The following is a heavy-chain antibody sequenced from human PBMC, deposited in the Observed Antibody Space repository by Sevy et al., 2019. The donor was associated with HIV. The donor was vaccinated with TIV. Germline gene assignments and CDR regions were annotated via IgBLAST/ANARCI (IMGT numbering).Heavy chain of an antibody. CDR3: ARDQTFYGSGSYFGYYYYGMDV. CDR1: GFTFSSYS. J-gene: IGHJ6*02. D-gene: IGHD3-10*01. V-gene: IGHV3-21*01. Sequence: GGSLRLSCAASGFTFSSYSMNWVRQAPGKGLEWVSSISSSSSYIYYADSVKGRFTISRDNAKNSLYLQMNSLRAEDTAVYYCARDQTFYGSGSYFGYYYYGMDVWGQGTTVTVSS. CDR2: ISSSSSYI.